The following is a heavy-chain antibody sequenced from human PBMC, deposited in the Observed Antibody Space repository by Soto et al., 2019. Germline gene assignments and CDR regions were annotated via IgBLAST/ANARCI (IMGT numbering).Heavy chain of an antibody. CDR2: IWFDGSDK. V-gene: IGHV3-33*01. Sequence: EGALRLPSAASVFPFSIYAMHWVRHAPGKGLEGVALIWFDGSDKYDTESVKGRFTISRDNSKSTLYLQMNSRSGEDKGVYYCARLYCSACSCSSVGAFDRRGQGKMGNVSS. D-gene: IGHD2-15*01. J-gene: IGHJ3*02. CDR3: ARLYCSACSCSSVGAFDR. CDR1: VFPFSIYA.